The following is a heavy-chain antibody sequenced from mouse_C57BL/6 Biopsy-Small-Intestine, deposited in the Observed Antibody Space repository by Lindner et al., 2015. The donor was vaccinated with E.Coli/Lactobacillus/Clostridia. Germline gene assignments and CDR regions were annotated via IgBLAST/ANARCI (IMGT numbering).Heavy chain of an antibody. CDR3: IREGYDGTNGMDY. D-gene: IGHD2-1*01. Sequence: VQLQESGAELVRPGASVKLSCTVSGFNIKDDYMHWVKQRPEQGLEWIGRIDPANGNTKYAPKFQDKATITADTSSNTAYLQLSSLTSEDTAVYYCIREGYDGTNGMDYWGQGTSVTVSS. J-gene: IGHJ4*01. CDR1: GFNIKDDY. V-gene: IGHV14-4*01. CDR2: IDPANGNT.